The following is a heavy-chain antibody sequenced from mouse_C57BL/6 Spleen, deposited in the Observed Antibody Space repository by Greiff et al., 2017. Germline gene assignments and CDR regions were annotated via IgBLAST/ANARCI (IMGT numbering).Heavy chain of an antibody. CDR2: IDPSDSYT. CDR3: ARGGGRGGYAMDY. J-gene: IGHJ4*01. D-gene: IGHD3-3*01. V-gene: IGHV1-69*01. Sequence: QVQLQQPGAELVMPGASVKLSCKASGYTFTSYWMHWVKQRPGQGLEWIGEIDPSDSYTNYNQKFKGKSTLTVDKSSSTAYMQLSSLTSVDSAVYYCARGGGRGGYAMDYWGQGTSVTVSS. CDR1: GYTFTSYW.